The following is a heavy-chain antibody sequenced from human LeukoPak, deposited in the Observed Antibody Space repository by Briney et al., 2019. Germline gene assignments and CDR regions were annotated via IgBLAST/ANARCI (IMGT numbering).Heavy chain of an antibody. CDR2: ISGYNGNT. V-gene: IGHV1-18*04. D-gene: IGHD3-22*01. J-gene: IGHJ3*02. CDR1: GYTFTNYG. Sequence: GASVMVSCKASGYTFTNYGISWVRQAPGQGLEWMGWISGYNGNTKYAQNLQGRVTMTTDTSTTTAYMELRSLRSDDTAVYYCARGRYYDSGGYDEAFDIWGQGTAVTVSS. CDR3: ARGRYYDSGGYDEAFDI.